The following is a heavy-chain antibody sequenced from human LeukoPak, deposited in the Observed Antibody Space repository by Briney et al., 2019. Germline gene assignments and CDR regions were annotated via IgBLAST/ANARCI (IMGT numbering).Heavy chain of an antibody. CDR2: INHVGST. CDR1: GGSFSGYY. V-gene: IGHV4-34*01. Sequence: ETLSLTCAVYGGSFSGYYWSWIRQPPGKGLEWIGEINHVGSTNYNPSLKSRVTISVDTSKNQFSLKLSSVTAADTAMYYCARRGDSGSYFDYWGQGTLVTVSS. J-gene: IGHJ4*02. D-gene: IGHD1-26*01. CDR3: ARRGDSGSYFDY.